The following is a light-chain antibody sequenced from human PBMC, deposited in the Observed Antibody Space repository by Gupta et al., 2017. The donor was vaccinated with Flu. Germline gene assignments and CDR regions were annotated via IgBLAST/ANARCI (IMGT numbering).Light chain of an antibody. J-gene: IGLJ2*01. CDR2: GNS. CDR1: SSNIGAGYD. CDR3: QSYDSSRSGVV. Sequence: QSVLTQPPSVPGAPGQRVTIACTGRSSNIGAGYDVHWYQQLPGTAPKLLIYGNSNRPSGVPDRFSGSKSGSSASLAITGLQAEDEADYYCQSYDSSRSGVVFGGGTKLTVL. V-gene: IGLV1-40*01.